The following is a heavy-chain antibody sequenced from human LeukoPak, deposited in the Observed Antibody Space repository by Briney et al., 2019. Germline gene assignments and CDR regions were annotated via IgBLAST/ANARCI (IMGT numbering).Heavy chain of an antibody. V-gene: IGHV3-30-3*01. CDR1: GFTVSSNY. CDR2: ISYDGSNK. D-gene: IGHD6-13*01. CDR3: ARDLGIAAAGRSNWFDP. Sequence: GGSLRLSCVASGFTVSSNYMSWVRQAPGKGLEWVEAISYDGSNKYYADSVKGRFTISGDNSKNTLYLQMNSLRAEDTAVYYCARDLGIAAAGRSNWFDPWGQGTLVTVSS. J-gene: IGHJ5*02.